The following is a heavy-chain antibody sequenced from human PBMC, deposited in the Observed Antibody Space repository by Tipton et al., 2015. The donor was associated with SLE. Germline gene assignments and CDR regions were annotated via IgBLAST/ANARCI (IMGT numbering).Heavy chain of an antibody. Sequence: TLSLTCTVSGVSISTSTSYWGYWDWIRQPPGKGLEWIGSIYYSGSTYYNPSLESRVTISLDVPRNQFFLILSSVTATDTAVYYCARSGGSSSWLHYMDVWGKGTTVTVSS. D-gene: IGHD6-13*01. CDR3: ARSGGSSSWLHYMDV. J-gene: IGHJ6*03. CDR2: IYYSGST. V-gene: IGHV4-39*07. CDR1: GVSISTSTSY.